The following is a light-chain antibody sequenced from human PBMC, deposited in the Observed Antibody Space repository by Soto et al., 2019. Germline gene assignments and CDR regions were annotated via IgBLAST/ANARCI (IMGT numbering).Light chain of an antibody. CDR2: DAS. Sequence: IQMTQSPSTLSASVGDRVTITCRASQSINTWLAWYQQKPGKAPKVLIYDASSLESGVPSRFSGSGSGTEFTLTISSLQPDDFATYYCQQYNGHFGQGTQLEIK. CDR3: QQYNGH. J-gene: IGKJ2*01. V-gene: IGKV1-5*01. CDR1: QSINTW.